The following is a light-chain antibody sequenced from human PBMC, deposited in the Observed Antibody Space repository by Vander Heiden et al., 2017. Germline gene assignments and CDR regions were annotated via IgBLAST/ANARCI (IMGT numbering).Light chain of an antibody. J-gene: IGLJ2*01. CDR2: DNN. CDR3: GTWDTSLSVVV. Sequence: QSVLTPPPSGSAAPGPKGTNSGSGSSSNIGSTYVSGYQQLPGTAPKLLIYDNNKRPSGIPDRFSVSKSGTSATLGITGVQTGDEDDYYCGTWDTSLSVVVFGGGTKLTVL. CDR1: SSNIGSTY. V-gene: IGLV1-51*01.